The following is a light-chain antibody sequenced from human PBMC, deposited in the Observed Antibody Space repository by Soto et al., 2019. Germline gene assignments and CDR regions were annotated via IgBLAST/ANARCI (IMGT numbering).Light chain of an antibody. CDR1: QSVSSSY. J-gene: IGKJ4*01. V-gene: IGKV3D-20*02. CDR3: QQYNNWPLT. Sequence: EIVLTQSPGTLSLSPGERATLSCRASQSVSSSYLAWYQQKPGQPPQLLICEVSIRFSGVPDRFSGSGPGTEFTLTISSLQSEDFAVYYCQQYNNWPLTFGGGTKVDIK. CDR2: EVS.